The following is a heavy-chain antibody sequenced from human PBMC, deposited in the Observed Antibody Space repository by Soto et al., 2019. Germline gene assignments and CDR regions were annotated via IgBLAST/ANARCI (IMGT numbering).Heavy chain of an antibody. Sequence: QVQLLQSGAEVKKPGASVKVSCRASRYTFTSHAMHWLRQAPGQRLEWMGWINVGNGNTQYPQRFQGRVTVTRDTSASTVYMELSSLRSEDTAVYYCARVAFGVVTVFDYWGQGTPVTVSS. D-gene: IGHD3-3*01. V-gene: IGHV1-3*01. CDR1: RYTFTSHA. CDR3: ARVAFGVVTVFDY. CDR2: INVGNGNT. J-gene: IGHJ4*02.